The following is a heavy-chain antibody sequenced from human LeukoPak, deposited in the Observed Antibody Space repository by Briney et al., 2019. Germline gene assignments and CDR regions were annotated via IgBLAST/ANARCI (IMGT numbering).Heavy chain of an antibody. Sequence: SETLSLTCTVSGGSISSYYWSWIRQPPGKGLEWIGNIYYSGSTNYNPSLKSRVTISVDTSKNQFFLKLSSVTAADTAVYYCARGRYSGNYYWFDPWGQGTLVIVSS. V-gene: IGHV4-59*01. J-gene: IGHJ5*02. CDR1: GGSISSYY. D-gene: IGHD1-26*01. CDR2: IYYSGST. CDR3: ARGRYSGNYYWFDP.